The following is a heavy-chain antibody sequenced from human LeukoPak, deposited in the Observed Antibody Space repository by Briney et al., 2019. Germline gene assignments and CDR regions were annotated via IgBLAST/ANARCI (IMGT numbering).Heavy chain of an antibody. CDR2: ISSSSSYI. V-gene: IGHV3-21*01. J-gene: IGHJ4*02. CDR1: GSTFSSYS. D-gene: IGHD3-22*01. Sequence: GGSLRLSCAASGSTFSSYSMNWVRQAPGKGLEWVSSISSSSSYIYYADSVKGRFTISRDNAKNSLYLQMNSLRAEDTAVYYCARTYFYYDSSGSISFFDYWGQGTLVTVSS. CDR3: ARTYFYYDSSGSISFFDY.